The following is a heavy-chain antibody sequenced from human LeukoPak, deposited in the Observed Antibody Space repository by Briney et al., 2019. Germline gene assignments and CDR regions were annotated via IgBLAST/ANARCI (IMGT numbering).Heavy chain of an antibody. V-gene: IGHV1-8*01. J-gene: IGHJ4*02. CDR1: GYTFTSYD. Sequence: ASVTVSCTASGYTFTSYDISWVRQATGQGLEWMGWMNPNSGNAGYAQRFQGRVTMTRNNSISTAYMELTSLRSEDTAVYYCGRPLQRGSWTQRALDYWAREPWSPSPQ. CDR2: MNPNSGNA. CDR3: GRPLQRGSWTQRALDY. D-gene: IGHD3-10*01.